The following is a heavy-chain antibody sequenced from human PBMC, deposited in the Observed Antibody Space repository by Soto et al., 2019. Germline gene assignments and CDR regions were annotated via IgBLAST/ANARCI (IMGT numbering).Heavy chain of an antibody. J-gene: IGHJ4*02. CDR2: IIAGNGNT. Sequence: QVQLVQSGAEVKKPGASVKVSCKASGYSFSTYAMHWVRHAPGQRLEWMGWIIAGNGNTRYSQKFQGRVTLTRDTSATTAYMELSSLRSEDTAVYYCARPHYSASGTYDYYDYFDYWGQGTLVTVSS. V-gene: IGHV1-3*01. D-gene: IGHD3-10*01. CDR1: GYSFSTYA. CDR3: ARPHYSASGTYDYYDYFDY.